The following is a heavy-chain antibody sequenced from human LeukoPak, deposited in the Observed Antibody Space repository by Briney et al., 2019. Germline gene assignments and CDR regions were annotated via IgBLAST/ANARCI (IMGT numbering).Heavy chain of an antibody. J-gene: IGHJ5*02. CDR2: INSDGSGT. CDR1: GFTFSSYW. D-gene: IGHD1-26*01. Sequence: GGSLRLSCAASGFTFSSYWMHWVRQAPGKGLVWVSRINSDGSGTTYADSVKGRFTISRDNAKNTLYLKMNSLRAEDTAVYFCAREVVGATGSNWFDPWGQGTLVTVSS. V-gene: IGHV3-74*01. CDR3: AREVVGATGSNWFDP.